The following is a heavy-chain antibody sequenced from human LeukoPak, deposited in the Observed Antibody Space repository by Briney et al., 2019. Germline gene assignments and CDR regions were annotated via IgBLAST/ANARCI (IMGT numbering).Heavy chain of an antibody. J-gene: IGHJ4*02. Sequence: SGGSLTLYCAAYGFTFSSYCRQRLRQAPGKGLVWLSRLNVDGGTTNYADSVQGRVTSSRDNAKNTLYLQMNSLRAEDTAMYDCATLHYSIEYCGQGTLVTVSS. CDR1: GFTFSSYC. D-gene: IGHD3-10*01. CDR3: ATLHYSIEY. V-gene: IGHV3-74*01. CDR2: LNVDGGTT.